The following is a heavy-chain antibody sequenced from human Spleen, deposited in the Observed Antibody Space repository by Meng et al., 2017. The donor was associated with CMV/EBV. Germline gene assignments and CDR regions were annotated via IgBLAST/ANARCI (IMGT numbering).Heavy chain of an antibody. V-gene: IGHV1-46*01. CDR2: IDPAGGTT. D-gene: IGHD3-10*01. CDR3: ARAYGAFDY. J-gene: IGHJ4*02. CDR1: GYTFVNYG. Sequence: ASVKVSCKASGYTFVNYGLSWVRQAPGQGLEWMGIIDPAGGTTSYTQKFQDRVTLTRDTLTNTIYMELSSLTSEDTAVYYCARAYGAFDYWGQGTLVTVSS.